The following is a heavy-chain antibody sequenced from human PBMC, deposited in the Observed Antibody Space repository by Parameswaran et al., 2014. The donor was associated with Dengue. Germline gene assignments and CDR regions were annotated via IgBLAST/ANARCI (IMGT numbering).Heavy chain of an antibody. Sequence: RWIRQPPGKGLEWIGEINHSGSTNYNPSLKSRVTISVDTSKNQFSLKLSSVTAADTAVYYCARGRGRRARGRIPGVRDNYDSSGNGVFDYWGQGTLVTVSS. CDR2: INHSGST. J-gene: IGHJ4*02. D-gene: IGHD3-22*01. CDR3: ARGRGRRARGRIPGVRDNYDSSGNGVFDY. V-gene: IGHV4-34*01.